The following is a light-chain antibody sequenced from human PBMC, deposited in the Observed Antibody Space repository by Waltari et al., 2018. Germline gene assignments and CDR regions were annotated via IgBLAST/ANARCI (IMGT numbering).Light chain of an antibody. Sequence: EIVMTQSPLSLPVTAGEPASISCRSSQSLLYRNGNNHLDWHLQKPGQSPQLLSYLGSNRAPGIPDRFSGSGSGTDFTLKISRVEAEDVGVYYCMQTLQTPLTFGGGTKVEI. CDR2: LGS. CDR1: QSLLYRNGNNH. V-gene: IGKV2-28*01. J-gene: IGKJ4*01. CDR3: MQTLQTPLT.